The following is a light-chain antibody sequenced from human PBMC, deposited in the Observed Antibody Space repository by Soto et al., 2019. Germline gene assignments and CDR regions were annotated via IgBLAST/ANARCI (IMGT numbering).Light chain of an antibody. CDR2: AAS. CDR1: QSIFSSY. J-gene: IGKJ1*01. CDR3: QDYGIFWT. V-gene: IGKV3-20*01. Sequence: IVVNNTPCTLCLLPEESATLSCRASQSIFSSYLAWYQQKPGQAPRLLIYAASSRATGIPDRFSGSGSGTDFTLTINRLEPEDFAVYYCQDYGIFWTFGQGTKVDIK.